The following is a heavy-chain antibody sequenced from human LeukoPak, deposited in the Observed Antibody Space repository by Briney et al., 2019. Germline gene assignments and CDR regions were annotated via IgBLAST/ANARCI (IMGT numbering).Heavy chain of an antibody. J-gene: IGHJ4*02. Sequence: GGSLRLSCAASGFIVSNNYMSWVRQAPGMGLEWVSVIYRSGGTYYADSVKGRFTISRDDSKNTLYLQMNSLRTEDTAVYYCTTDEGYCSPWGQGTLVTVSS. CDR3: TTDEGYCSP. D-gene: IGHD2-15*01. V-gene: IGHV3-66*01. CDR2: IYRSGGT. CDR1: GFIVSNNY.